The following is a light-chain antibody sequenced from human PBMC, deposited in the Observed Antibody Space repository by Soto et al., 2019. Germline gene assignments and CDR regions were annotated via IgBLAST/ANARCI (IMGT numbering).Light chain of an antibody. V-gene: IGKV1-39*01. CDR2: AAS. J-gene: IGKJ1*01. CDR1: QSISSY. CDR3: QQYNSYSRT. Sequence: DIQMTQSPSSLSASVGDRVTITCRASQSISSYLNWYQQKPGKAPKLLIYAASSLQSGVPSRFSGSGSGTEFTLTISSLQPADFATYFCQQYNSYSRTFGQGTKVDIK.